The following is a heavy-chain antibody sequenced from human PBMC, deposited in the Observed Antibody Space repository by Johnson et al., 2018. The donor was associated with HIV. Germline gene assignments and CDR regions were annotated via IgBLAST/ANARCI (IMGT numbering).Heavy chain of an antibody. D-gene: IGHD1-26*01. CDR1: GFTFSTYG. Sequence: QVQLVESGGGVVQPGRSLRLSCAASGFTFSTYGMHWVRQAPGKGLEWVAVPSYDGSNKYYADSVKGRFTISRDNSKNTLYLQMNSLRAEDTAVYYCAREGGALDAFDIWGQGTMVTVSS. V-gene: IGHV3-30*19. CDR2: PSYDGSNK. J-gene: IGHJ3*02. CDR3: AREGGALDAFDI.